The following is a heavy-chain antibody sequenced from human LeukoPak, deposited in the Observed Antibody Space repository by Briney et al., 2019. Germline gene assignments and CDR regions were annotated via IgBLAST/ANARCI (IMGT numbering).Heavy chain of an antibody. D-gene: IGHD3-10*01. V-gene: IGHV4-39*07. J-gene: IGHJ4*02. CDR1: GGSISSSSYY. CDR3: ARVLLRFGELSPLYYFDY. CDR2: IYHSGST. Sequence: PSETLSLTCTVSGGSISSSSYYWGWIRQPPGKGLEWIGSIYHSGSTYYNPSLKSRVTISVDTSKKQFSLKLSSATAADTAVYYCARVLLRFGELSPLYYFDYWGQGTLVTVSS.